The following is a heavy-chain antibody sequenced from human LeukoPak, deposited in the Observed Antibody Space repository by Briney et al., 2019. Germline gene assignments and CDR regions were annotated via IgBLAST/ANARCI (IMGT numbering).Heavy chain of an antibody. Sequence: SVKLSCKASGGTFTSYAISWVRQAPGQGLEWMGRIIPILGVAHYAQKFQGRVTITADKSTITAYMELSSLRSEDTAVYYCARRPVVGAPFDPGGQGTLVTVSS. CDR3: ARRPVVGAPFDP. V-gene: IGHV1-69*04. CDR2: IIPILGVA. J-gene: IGHJ5*02. D-gene: IGHD1-26*01. CDR1: GGTFTSYA.